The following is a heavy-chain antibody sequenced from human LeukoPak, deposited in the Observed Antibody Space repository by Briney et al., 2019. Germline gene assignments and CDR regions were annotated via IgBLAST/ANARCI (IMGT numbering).Heavy chain of an antibody. CDR2: ISGSGGGT. Sequence: GGSLRLSCAASGFTFSSYAMSWVRQAPGKGLEWVSAISGSGGGTYYADSVKGRFTISRDNSKNTLYLQMNSLRAEDTAVYYCAKDQGVVGATYYFDYWGQGTLVTVSS. V-gene: IGHV3-23*01. J-gene: IGHJ4*02. CDR3: AKDQGVVGATYYFDY. CDR1: GFTFSSYA. D-gene: IGHD1-26*01.